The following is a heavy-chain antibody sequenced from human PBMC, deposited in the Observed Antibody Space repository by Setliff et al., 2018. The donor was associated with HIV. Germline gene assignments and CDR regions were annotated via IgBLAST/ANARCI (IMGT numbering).Heavy chain of an antibody. D-gene: IGHD6-19*01. CDR2: IYYSGST. CDR1: GGSISSYY. V-gene: IGHV4-59*01. CDR3: ASRLAVAGVYWYFDL. J-gene: IGHJ2*01. Sequence: SETLSLTCTVSGGSISSYYWSWIRQPPGKGLGWIGYIYYSGSTNYNPSLKSRVTISVDTSKNQFSLKLSSVTAADTAVYYCASRLAVAGVYWYFDLWGRGTLVTVSS.